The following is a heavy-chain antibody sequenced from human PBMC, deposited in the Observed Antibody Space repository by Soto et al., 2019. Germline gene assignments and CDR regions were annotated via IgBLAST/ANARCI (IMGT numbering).Heavy chain of an antibody. Sequence: PGGSLRLSCAASGFTFSTYVMHWVRQAPGKGLEWVAGIRQDGSDKYYADSVKGRFTISRDNSNNALYLQINSLRAEDTAVYFCARGTASSWYFAYWGQGTLVTVS. D-gene: IGHD6-13*01. V-gene: IGHV3-33*01. CDR2: IRQDGSDK. CDR1: GFTFSTYV. J-gene: IGHJ4*02. CDR3: ARGTASSWYFAY.